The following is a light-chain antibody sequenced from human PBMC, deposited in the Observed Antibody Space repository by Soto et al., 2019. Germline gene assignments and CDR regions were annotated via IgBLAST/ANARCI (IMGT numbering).Light chain of an antibody. V-gene: IGKV3-20*01. CDR1: QSVSSSL. Sequence: EIVLTQSPGTLSLSPGERATLSCRASQSVSSSLLAWYQQKPGQAPRLLIYGASIRATGIPDRFSGSGSGTDFTLTISRVEPEDFAVYYCQQYGSSPWTFGQGTKVEIK. J-gene: IGKJ1*01. CDR2: GAS. CDR3: QQYGSSPWT.